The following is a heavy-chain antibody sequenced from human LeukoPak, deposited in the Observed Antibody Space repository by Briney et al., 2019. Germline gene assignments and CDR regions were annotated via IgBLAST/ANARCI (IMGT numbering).Heavy chain of an antibody. CDR1: GFTFSNYW. J-gene: IGHJ4*02. CDR3: AKNRMDTAMAGFADY. CDR2: IQQHGSET. V-gene: IGHV3-7*01. D-gene: IGHD5-18*01. Sequence: GGSLRLSCEGSGFTFSNYWMSWVRQAPGKGLEWVANIQQHGSETYYGDSVKGRFTISRDNSKNTLYLQMNSLRAEDTAVYYCAKNRMDTAMAGFADYWGQGTLVTVSS.